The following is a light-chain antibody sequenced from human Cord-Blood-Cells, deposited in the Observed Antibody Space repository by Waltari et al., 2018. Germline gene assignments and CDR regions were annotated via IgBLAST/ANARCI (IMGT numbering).Light chain of an antibody. CDR3: CSYAGSYTFNVV. J-gene: IGLJ2*01. Sequence: QSALTQPRSVSGSPGQSVTISCTGTSSDVGGYNYFSWYQKHPGKAPKLMIYDVSKRPSGVPDRFSGSKSGNTASLTISGLQAEDEADYYCCSYAGSYTFNVVFGGGTKLTVL. CDR1: SSDVGGYNY. V-gene: IGLV2-11*01. CDR2: DVS.